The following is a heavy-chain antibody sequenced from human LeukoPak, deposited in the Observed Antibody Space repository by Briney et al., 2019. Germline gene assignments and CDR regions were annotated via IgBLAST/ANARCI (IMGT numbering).Heavy chain of an antibody. Sequence: GGSLRLSCEASGFTFRDYWMTWVRQALGKGLEWVANVKQDGTEKFYVDSVKGRFTISRDNGKNSPYLQMNSLRVEDTAIYYCARAGGTSWADYWGQGTLVTVSS. V-gene: IGHV3-7*01. CDR3: ARAGGTSWADY. CDR2: VKQDGTEK. J-gene: IGHJ4*02. D-gene: IGHD6-13*01. CDR1: GFTFRDYW.